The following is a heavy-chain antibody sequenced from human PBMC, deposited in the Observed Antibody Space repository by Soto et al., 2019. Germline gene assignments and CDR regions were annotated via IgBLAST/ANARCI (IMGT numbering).Heavy chain of an antibody. V-gene: IGHV1-2*02. CDR3: AREVGIPAAKNWFDM. CDR1: GYTFSGFY. Sequence: ASVMVSCKASGYTFSGFYLHWVRLAPGQGPEWMGWINPNGGGTDYAQKFQGRVTLTRDTSLSTAYMQLNNLRSDDTAVYFYAREVGIPAAKNWFDMWGQGTLVTVSS. CDR2: INPNGGGT. D-gene: IGHD2-2*01. J-gene: IGHJ5*02.